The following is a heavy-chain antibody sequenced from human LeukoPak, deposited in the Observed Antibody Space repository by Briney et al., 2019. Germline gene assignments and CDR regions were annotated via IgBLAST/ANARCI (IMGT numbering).Heavy chain of an antibody. V-gene: IGHV4-59*01. Sequence: PSETLSLTCTVSGGSISSYYWSWIRQSPGKGLEWIGYIYYRGSTSYNPSLKSRVTISVDTSKNQFSLKLSSVTAADTAVYYCARDLVRRDYYGSGSYYFDYWGQGTLVTVSS. CDR1: GGSISSYY. J-gene: IGHJ4*02. CDR2: IYYRGST. D-gene: IGHD3-10*01. CDR3: ARDLVRRDYYGSGSYYFDY.